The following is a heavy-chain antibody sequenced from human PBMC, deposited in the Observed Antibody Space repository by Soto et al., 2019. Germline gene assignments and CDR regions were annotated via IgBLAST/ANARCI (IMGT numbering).Heavy chain of an antibody. CDR1: GVPSNNFC. J-gene: IGHJ5*02. D-gene: IGHD3-16*01. V-gene: IGHV4-59*01. CDR2: IYSSGST. Sequence: SDPHSHTYCVSGVPSNNFCWSLIRKQPGRGLEWIGYIYSSGSTNYNPSLKSRVTMSLDASKNQLSLKLTSVTAADTAVYYCARDLNLAVAGSLINWFDPWGQGTLVTVSS. CDR3: ARDLNLAVAGSLINWFDP.